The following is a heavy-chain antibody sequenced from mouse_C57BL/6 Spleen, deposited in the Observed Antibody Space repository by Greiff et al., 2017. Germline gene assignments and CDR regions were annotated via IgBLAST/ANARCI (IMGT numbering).Heavy chain of an antibody. J-gene: IGHJ2*01. CDR3: ARGGGSSYFDY. Sequence: EVKLVESGGGLVKPGGSLKLSCAASGFTFSSYAMSWVRQTPEKRLAWVATISDGGSYTYYPANVKGRFTISRANAKNNLYLQMSHLKSEDTAMYYCARGGGSSYFDYWGQGTTLTVSS. V-gene: IGHV5-4*03. CDR1: GFTFSSYA. CDR2: ISDGGSYT. D-gene: IGHD1-1*01.